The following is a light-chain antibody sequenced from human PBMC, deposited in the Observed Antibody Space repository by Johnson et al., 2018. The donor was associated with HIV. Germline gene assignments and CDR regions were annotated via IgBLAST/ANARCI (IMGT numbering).Light chain of an antibody. V-gene: IGLV3-16*01. CDR1: ALPKKY. Sequence: VLTQPPSVSVSLGQMARITCSGEALPKKYAYWYQQKPGQFPVLVIYKDSERPSGIPERFSGSSSGTIVTLTLSGVQAEDEADYYCLSADSSGTWVFGTGTKVTVL. CDR3: LSADSSGTWV. J-gene: IGLJ1*01. CDR2: KDS.